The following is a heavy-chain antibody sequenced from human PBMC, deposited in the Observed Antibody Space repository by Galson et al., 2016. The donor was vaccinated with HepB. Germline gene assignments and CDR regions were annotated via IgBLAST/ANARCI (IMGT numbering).Heavy chain of an antibody. CDR3: ARGETYSSNWYLRHFDY. D-gene: IGHD6-13*01. CDR2: ISSSGSSI. Sequence: SLRLSCAASGFTFSNYEMNWVRQAPGKGLEWVSYISSSGSSIYYADSVKGRFTISRDNAKNSLYLQMNTLRAEDTAFYYCARGETYSSNWYLRHFDYWGQGTLVTVSS. CDR1: GFTFSNYE. V-gene: IGHV3-48*03. J-gene: IGHJ4*02.